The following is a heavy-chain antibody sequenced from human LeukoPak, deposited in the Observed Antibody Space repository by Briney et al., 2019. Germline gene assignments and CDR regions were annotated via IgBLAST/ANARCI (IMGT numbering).Heavy chain of an antibody. J-gene: IGHJ4*02. V-gene: IGHV5-51*01. CDR3: ARRERYCSSISCYGVDY. CDR2: IYPSDSDT. CDR1: GYSFTSYW. Sequence: SGESLEISCKGSGYSFTSYWIGWVRQMPGKGLEWMGIIYPSDSDTRYSPSFQGQVTISADKSISTAYLQWSSLKASDTAMYYCARRERYCSSISCYGVDYWGQGTLVTVSS. D-gene: IGHD2-2*01.